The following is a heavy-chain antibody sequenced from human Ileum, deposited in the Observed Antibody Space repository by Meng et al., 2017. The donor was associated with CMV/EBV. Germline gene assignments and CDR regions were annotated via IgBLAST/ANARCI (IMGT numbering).Heavy chain of an antibody. CDR2: IHTSGTT. CDR3: ARAPPQRRFLSY. J-gene: IGHJ4*02. D-gene: IGHD3-3*01. Sequence: VPLQESGQDTVKRSETLSLTCTVSDRSISSSYWSWIRQSAGKGLEWIGRIHTSGTTNYNPSLKSRVTLSLDTSKDQFSLKLTSVTAADTAVYYCARAPPQRRFLSYWGQGTLVTVSS. CDR1: DRSISSSY. V-gene: IGHV4-4*07.